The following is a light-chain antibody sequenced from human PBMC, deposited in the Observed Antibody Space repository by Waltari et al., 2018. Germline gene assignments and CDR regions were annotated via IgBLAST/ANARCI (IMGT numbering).Light chain of an antibody. V-gene: IGKV3-11*01. J-gene: IGKJ4*01. CDR1: QSVRAY. CDR3: HQRTSWPLT. Sequence: VLTQSPPHLSLSSGERATHSCRASQSVRAYLAWYQQKPGQAPRLLSYDASNRATGIPARFSGSGSGTDFTLTISSLEPEDFAVYYCHQRTSWPLTFGGGTKVEIK. CDR2: DAS.